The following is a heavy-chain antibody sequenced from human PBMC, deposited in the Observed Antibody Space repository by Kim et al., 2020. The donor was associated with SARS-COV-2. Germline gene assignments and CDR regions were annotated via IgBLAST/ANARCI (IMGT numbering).Heavy chain of an antibody. J-gene: IGHJ6*02. V-gene: IGHV1-3*01. CDR3: ARMRTTIFGVVISLGYYYYGMDC. CDR2: INAGNGNT. CDR1: GYTFTSYA. D-gene: IGHD3-3*01. Sequence: ASVKVSCKASGYTFTSYAMHWVRQAPGQRLEWMGWINAGNGNTKYSQKFKGRVTITRDTSASTAYMELSSLRSEDTAVYYCARMRTTIFGVVISLGYYYYGMDCWGQGTTVTVSS.